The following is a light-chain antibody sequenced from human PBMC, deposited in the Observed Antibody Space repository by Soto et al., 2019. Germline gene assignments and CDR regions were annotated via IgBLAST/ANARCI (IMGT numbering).Light chain of an antibody. CDR1: QSVSSSY. CDR3: QQYGSSRTWT. J-gene: IGKJ1*01. Sequence: EIVLTQSPGTLAVSAGGRSTGACRTSQSVSSSYLAWYQQKPGQAPRLLIYGASSRATGIPDRFSGSGSGTDFTLTISRLEPEDFAVYYCQQYGSSRTWTFGQGTKVDIK. V-gene: IGKV3-20*01. CDR2: GAS.